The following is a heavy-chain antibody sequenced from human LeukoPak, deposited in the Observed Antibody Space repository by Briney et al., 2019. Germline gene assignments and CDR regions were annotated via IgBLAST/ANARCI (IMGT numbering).Heavy chain of an antibody. CDR2: ISAYNGNT. V-gene: IGHV1-18*01. Sequence: ASAKVSCKASGYTFTSYGISWVRQAPGQGLEWMGWISAYNGNTNYAQKLQGRVTMTTDTSTSTAYMELRSLRSDDTAVYYCARDRAYYDSSGYSYPFADFRGLDYWGQGTLVTVSS. J-gene: IGHJ4*02. D-gene: IGHD3-22*01. CDR1: GYTFTSYG. CDR3: ARDRAYYDSSGYSYPFADFRGLDY.